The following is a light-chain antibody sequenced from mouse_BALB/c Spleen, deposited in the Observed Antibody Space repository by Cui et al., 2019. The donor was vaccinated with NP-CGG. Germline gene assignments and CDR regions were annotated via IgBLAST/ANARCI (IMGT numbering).Light chain of an antibody. J-gene: IGLJ1*01. V-gene: IGLV1*01. CDR2: GTN. CDR1: TGAVTTSNY. Sequence: PFVTKESASTTSPGETVTLTCRSSTGAVTTSNYANWVQEKPDHLFTGLIGGTNNRPPGVPARFSGSLIGDKAALTITGAQTDDEAIYFCALWYSNHWVFGGGTKLTVL. CDR3: ALWYSNHWV.